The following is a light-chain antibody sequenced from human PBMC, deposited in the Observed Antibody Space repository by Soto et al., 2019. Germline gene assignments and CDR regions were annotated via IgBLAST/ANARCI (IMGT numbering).Light chain of an antibody. Sequence: DIQMTQSPSSLSASVGDRVSITCRASQGISSWVAWYQQKPGKGPKPLIFAASSLQSGVSSRFSASGSGTHFTLTINRLQPEDSATYYCQQYHTYPLSFGGGTNVQIK. J-gene: IGKJ4*01. CDR3: QQYHTYPLS. CDR1: QGISSW. CDR2: AAS. V-gene: IGKV1D-16*01.